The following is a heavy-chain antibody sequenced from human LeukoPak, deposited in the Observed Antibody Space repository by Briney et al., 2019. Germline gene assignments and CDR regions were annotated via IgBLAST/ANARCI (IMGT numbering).Heavy chain of an antibody. J-gene: IGHJ4*02. D-gene: IGHD5-12*01. CDR1: GYRLNELS. Sequence: ASVKVSCKVSGYRLNELSIHWVRQGPGKGLEWMGGFDPEEGKTIYAQKLQGRVSMTEDTSTDTAFMELRSLRSEDTAVYYCATNTYNGYAIDSWGQGTLITVSS. CDR2: FDPEEGKT. V-gene: IGHV1-24*01. CDR3: ATNTYNGYAIDS.